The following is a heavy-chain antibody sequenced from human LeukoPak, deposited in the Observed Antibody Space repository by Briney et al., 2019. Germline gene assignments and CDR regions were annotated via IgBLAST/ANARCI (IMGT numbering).Heavy chain of an antibody. CDR1: GFTFSSYG. CDR2: IRYDGSNK. D-gene: IGHD3-22*01. CDR3: ARLHYYDSRGYFNDDY. Sequence: PGGSLRLSCAASGFTFSSYGMHWVRQAPGKGLEWVAFIRYDGSNKYYADSVKGRFTISRDNSKNTLYLQMNSLRAEDTAVYYCARLHYYDSRGYFNDDYWGQGTLVTVSS. V-gene: IGHV3-30*02. J-gene: IGHJ4*02.